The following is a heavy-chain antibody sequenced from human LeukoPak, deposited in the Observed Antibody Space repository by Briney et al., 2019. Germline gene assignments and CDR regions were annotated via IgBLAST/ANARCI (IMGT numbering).Heavy chain of an antibody. CDR2: IYYSGST. V-gene: IGHV4-39*01. Sequence: PSETLSLTCTVSGGSISSSSYYWGWIRQPPGKGLEWIGNIYYSGSTYYSPSLTSRVTISVDTSKNQFSLKLSSVTAADTAVYYCARQKGSSWYYFDFWGQGTLVTVSS. J-gene: IGHJ4*02. CDR1: GGSISSSSYY. CDR3: ARQKGSSWYYFDF. D-gene: IGHD6-13*01.